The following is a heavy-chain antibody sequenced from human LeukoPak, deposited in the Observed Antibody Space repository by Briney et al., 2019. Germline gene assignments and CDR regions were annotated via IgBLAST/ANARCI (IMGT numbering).Heavy chain of an antibody. CDR2: AGTATDT. CDR1: GFTFSNFA. V-gene: IGHV3-23*01. D-gene: IGHD3-16*01. CDR3: AKEGSRRRFDFDS. J-gene: IGHJ4*02. Sequence: GGSLRLSCAASGFTFSNFAMSWFRQAPGRGLEWVSAAGTATDTSYADSVKGRFTISRDNSKNTLYLQMNSLGAEGTAVYYCAKEGSRRRFDFDSWGRGTLVTVSS.